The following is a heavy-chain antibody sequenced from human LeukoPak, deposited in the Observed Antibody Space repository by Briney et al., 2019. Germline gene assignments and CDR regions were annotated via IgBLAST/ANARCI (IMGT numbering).Heavy chain of an antibody. D-gene: IGHD3-16*01. CDR3: VRDLILVWAPGDDFDH. V-gene: IGHV3-74*01. J-gene: IGHJ4*02. CDR1: GFTFSNYW. Sequence: GGSLRLSCAASGFTFSNYWMHWVRQAPGKGLEWVSRINERATIISYADSVKGRFTISRENARNTLYLQMNSLTAEDTAVYYCVRDLILVWAPGDDFDHWGQGTLVTVSS. CDR2: INERATII.